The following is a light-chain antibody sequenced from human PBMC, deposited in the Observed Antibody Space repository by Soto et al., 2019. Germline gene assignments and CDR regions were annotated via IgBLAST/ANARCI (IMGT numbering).Light chain of an antibody. CDR2: KDT. CDR1: TLPKQY. Sequence: SYELTQPPSVSVSPGQTARITCSGETLPKQYAYWYQQKPGQAPVMLIYKDTERSSGIPERFSGSSSGTTVTLTISGAQAEDEADYHCQSADSSGTYVVFGGGTQLTVL. CDR3: QSADSSGTYVV. J-gene: IGLJ2*01. V-gene: IGLV3-25*02.